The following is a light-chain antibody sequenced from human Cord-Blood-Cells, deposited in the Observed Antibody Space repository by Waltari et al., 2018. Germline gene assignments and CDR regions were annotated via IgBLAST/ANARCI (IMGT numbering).Light chain of an antibody. CDR2: EVS. Sequence: QSALTQPASVSGSPGQSITISCTGTSSDVGSYNLVSWYQQHPGKAPKLMIYEVSNRPSGVSNRFSGSKSGNTASLTISGLQAEDEADYYCSSYAGSSTWVFGGGTKLTVL. CDR1: SSDVGSYNL. CDR3: SSYAGSSTWV. J-gene: IGLJ3*02. V-gene: IGLV2-14*02.